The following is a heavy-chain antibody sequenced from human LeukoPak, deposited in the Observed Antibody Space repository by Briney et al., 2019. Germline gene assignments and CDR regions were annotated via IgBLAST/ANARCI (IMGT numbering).Heavy chain of an antibody. CDR2: IYPDNSDI. V-gene: IGHV5-51*01. CDR1: GYKFTNYW. J-gene: IGHJ5*01. CDR3: ARGTNGYMYDS. D-gene: IGHD5-24*01. Sequence: GESLQISCKASGYKFTNYWIAWVRQMPGKGLEWMGIIYPDNSDIRYGPSFQGQVTISADKSVTTGYLQWSSLKASDTAIYFCARGTNGYMYDSWGQGTLVTVSS.